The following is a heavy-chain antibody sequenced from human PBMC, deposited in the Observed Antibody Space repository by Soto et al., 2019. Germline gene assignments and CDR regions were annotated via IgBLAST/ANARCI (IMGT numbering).Heavy chain of an antibody. CDR1: GGTFSSYA. Sequence: GASVKVSCKASGGTFSSYAISWVRQAPGQGLEWMGGIIPIFGTANYAQKFQGRVTITADESTSTAYMELSSLRSEDTAVYYCARVLDYYDSSGYPTLNDAFDIWGQGTMVTVSS. D-gene: IGHD3-22*01. J-gene: IGHJ3*02. V-gene: IGHV1-69*13. CDR3: ARVLDYYDSSGYPTLNDAFDI. CDR2: IIPIFGTA.